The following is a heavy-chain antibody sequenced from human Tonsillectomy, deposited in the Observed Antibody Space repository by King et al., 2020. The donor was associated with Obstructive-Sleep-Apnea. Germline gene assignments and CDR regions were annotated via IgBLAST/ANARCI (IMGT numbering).Heavy chain of an antibody. CDR2: IYSIGST. CDR1: GGSISSYY. V-gene: IGHV4-4*07. Sequence: MQLQESGPGLVKPSETLSLTCTVSGGSISSYYWSWMRQPAGTGLEWIGRIYSIGSTNYNPSLKSRVTMSVDTSQNQFSLKLSSVTAAYTAVYYCARDQHYYDSSGWDAFDIWGQGTMVTVSS. J-gene: IGHJ3*02. CDR3: ARDQHYYDSSGWDAFDI. D-gene: IGHD3-22*01.